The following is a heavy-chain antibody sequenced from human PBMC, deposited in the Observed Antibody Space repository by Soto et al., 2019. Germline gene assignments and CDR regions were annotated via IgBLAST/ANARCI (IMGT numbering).Heavy chain of an antibody. V-gene: IGHV3-23*01. CDR2: ITPGGGST. D-gene: IGHD6-19*01. J-gene: IGHJ4*02. CDR3: AKRVIGSSGWYHFDY. CDR1: GFTFSSYA. Sequence: EVQLLESGGGLVQPGGSLRLSCAASGFTFSSYAMSWVRQAPGKGLEWVSAITPGGGSTYYADSVKGRFTISRDNSKNTLYLQMNSLRAEDTAVYHCAKRVIGSSGWYHFDYWGQGTLVTVSS.